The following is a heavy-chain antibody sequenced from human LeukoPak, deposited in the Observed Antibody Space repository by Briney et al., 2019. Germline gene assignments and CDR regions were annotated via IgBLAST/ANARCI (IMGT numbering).Heavy chain of an antibody. Sequence: PGGSLRLSCAASGFTFSSYGMHWVRQAPGKGLEWVAVIWYDGSNKYYVDSVKGRFTISRDNSKNTLYLQMNSLRAEDTAVYYCARDRYSSGWYGDYWGQGTLVTVSS. V-gene: IGHV3-33*01. CDR2: IWYDGSNK. CDR3: ARDRYSSGWYGDY. D-gene: IGHD6-19*01. J-gene: IGHJ4*02. CDR1: GFTFSSYG.